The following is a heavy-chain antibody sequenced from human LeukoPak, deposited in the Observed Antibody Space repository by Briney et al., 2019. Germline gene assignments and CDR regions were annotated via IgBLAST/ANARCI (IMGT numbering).Heavy chain of an antibody. D-gene: IGHD5-18*01. Sequence: PGGSLRLSCVASGFTFSSYNMHWVRQAPGKGQEWVAVISYDGSNKYYADSVKGRSTISRDNSKNTLYLQVNSLGPEDTAVYYCGRDTVGYGGAFDIWGQGTMVTVSS. J-gene: IGHJ3*02. CDR1: GFTFSSYN. V-gene: IGHV3-30-3*01. CDR3: GRDTVGYGGAFDI. CDR2: ISYDGSNK.